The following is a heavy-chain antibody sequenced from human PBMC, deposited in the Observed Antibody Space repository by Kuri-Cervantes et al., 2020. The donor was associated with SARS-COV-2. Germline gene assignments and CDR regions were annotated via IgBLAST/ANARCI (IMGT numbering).Heavy chain of an antibody. D-gene: IGHD3-10*01. CDR1: GGTFSSYA. J-gene: IGHJ5*02. V-gene: IGHV1-69*10. CDR3: AREGRVLLWFGDTRGWFDP. CDR2: IIPILGIA. Sequence: SVKVSCKASGGTFSSYAISWVRQAPGQGLEWMGGIIPILGIANYAQKFQGRVTITADKSTSTAYMELSSLRSEDTAVYYCAREGRVLLWFGDTRGWFDPWGQGTLVTVSS.